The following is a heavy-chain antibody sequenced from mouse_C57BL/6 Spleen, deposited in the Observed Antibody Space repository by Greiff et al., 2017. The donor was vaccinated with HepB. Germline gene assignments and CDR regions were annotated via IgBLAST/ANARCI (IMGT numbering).Heavy chain of an antibody. D-gene: IGHD1-1*01. CDR3: ARMKKLVATYFDY. CDR1: GYTFTSYW. Sequence: VQLQQSGAELVKAGASVKMSCKASGYTFTSYWMHWVKQRLGQGLEWFAETNPTNGRTYYNEKFKSKATLTVDKSSSTAYMLLSGPTFEDSAVYYWARMKKLVATYFDYWGQGTTLTVSS. CDR2: TNPTNGRT. V-gene: IGHV1S81*02. J-gene: IGHJ2*01.